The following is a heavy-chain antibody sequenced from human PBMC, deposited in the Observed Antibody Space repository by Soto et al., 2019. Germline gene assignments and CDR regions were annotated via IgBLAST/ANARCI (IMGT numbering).Heavy chain of an antibody. V-gene: IGHV3-33*01. Sequence: GGSLRLSCAASGFTFSSYGMHWVRQAPGKGLEWVAVIWYDGSNKYYADSVKGRFTISRDNSKNTLYLQMNSLRAEDTAVYYCARERPPSKILGYCISTSCPNWFDPWGQGTLVTVSS. CDR2: IWYDGSNK. CDR1: GFTFSSYG. D-gene: IGHD2-2*01. J-gene: IGHJ5*02. CDR3: ARERPPSKILGYCISTSCPNWFDP.